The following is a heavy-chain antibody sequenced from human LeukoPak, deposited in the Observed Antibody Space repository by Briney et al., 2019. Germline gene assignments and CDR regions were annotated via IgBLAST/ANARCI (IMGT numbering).Heavy chain of an antibody. Sequence: GRSLRLSCAASGFTFSSYGMHWVRQAPGKGLEWVAVISYDGSNKYYADSVKGRFTISRDNSKNTLYLQMNSLRAEDTAVYYCAKFDYYDSSGYSRDHWGQGTLVTVSS. V-gene: IGHV3-30*18. J-gene: IGHJ4*02. CDR1: GFTFSSYG. CDR2: ISYDGSNK. CDR3: AKFDYYDSSGYSRDH. D-gene: IGHD3-22*01.